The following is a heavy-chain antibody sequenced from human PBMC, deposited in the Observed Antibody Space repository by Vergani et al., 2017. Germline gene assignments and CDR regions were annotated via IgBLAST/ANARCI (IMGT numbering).Heavy chain of an antibody. V-gene: IGHV3-9*01. D-gene: IGHD3-22*01. J-gene: IGHJ4*02. CDR2: ISWNSGSI. CDR3: ARSGNSSGYSFDY. Sequence: EVQLVESGGGLVQPGRSLRLSCAASGFTFDDYAMHWVRQAPGKGLEWVSGISWNSGSIGYADSVKGRFTISRDNSKTTLYLQMNRLRAEDTAVYYCARSGNSSGYSFDYWGQGTLVTVSS. CDR1: GFTFDDYA.